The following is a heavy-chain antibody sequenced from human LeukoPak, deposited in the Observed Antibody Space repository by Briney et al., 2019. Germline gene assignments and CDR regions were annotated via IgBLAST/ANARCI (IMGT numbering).Heavy chain of an antibody. J-gene: IGHJ5*02. CDR1: GGSISSSSYY. CDR3: ARPENYYDSSGYRHNWFDP. V-gene: IGHV4-39*01. CDR2: IYYSGST. D-gene: IGHD3-22*01. Sequence: SETLSLTCTVSGGSISSSSYYWGWIRQPPGKGLEWIGSIYYSGSTYYNPSLKSRVTISVATSKNQFSLKLSSVTAADTAVYYCARPENYYDSSGYRHNWFDPWGQGTLVTVSS.